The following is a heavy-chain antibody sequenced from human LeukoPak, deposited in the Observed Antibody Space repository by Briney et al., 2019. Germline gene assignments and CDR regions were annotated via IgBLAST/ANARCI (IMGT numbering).Heavy chain of an antibody. CDR1: GYSISSGYY. V-gene: IGHV4-38-2*02. D-gene: IGHD6-19*01. CDR2: IYHDGST. CDR3: ARSGASSSGWPFDY. Sequence: SETLSLTCTASGYSISSGYYWGWIRQPPGKGLEWIGNIYHDGSTYYNPSLKSRVTISVDTSKNQFSLKLSSVTAAGTAVYYCARSGASSSGWPFDYWGQGTLVTVSS. J-gene: IGHJ4*02.